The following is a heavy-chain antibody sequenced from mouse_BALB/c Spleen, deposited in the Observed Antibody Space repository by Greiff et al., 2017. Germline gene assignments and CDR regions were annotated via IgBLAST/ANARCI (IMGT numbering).Heavy chain of an antibody. CDR1: GYTFTSYN. D-gene: IGHD2-4*01. V-gene: IGHV1-12*01. CDR2: IYPGNGDT. Sequence: QVQLQQPGAELVKPGASVKMSCKASGYTFTSYNMHWVKQTPGQGLEWIGAIYPGNGDTSYNQKFKGKATLTADKSSSTAYMQLSSLTSEDSAVYYCARNYEGYAMDYWGQGTSVTVSS. J-gene: IGHJ4*01. CDR3: ARNYEGYAMDY.